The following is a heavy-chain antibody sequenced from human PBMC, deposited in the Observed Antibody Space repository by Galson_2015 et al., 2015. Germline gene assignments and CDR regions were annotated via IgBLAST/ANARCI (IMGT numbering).Heavy chain of an antibody. CDR1: GFTFSNAW. D-gene: IGHD1-26*01. CDR2: IKSKTDGGTT. J-gene: IGHJ4*02. V-gene: IGHV3-15*01. CDR3: TTDGRGSYLGEYYFDY. Sequence: SLRLSCAASGFTFSNAWMSWVRQAPGKGLEWVGRIKSKTDGGTTDYAAPVKGRFTISRDDSKNTLYLQMNSLKTEDTAVYYCTTDGRGSYLGEYYFDYWGQGTLVTVSS.